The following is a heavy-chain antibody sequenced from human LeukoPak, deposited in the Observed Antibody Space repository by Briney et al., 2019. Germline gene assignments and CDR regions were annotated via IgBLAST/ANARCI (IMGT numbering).Heavy chain of an antibody. Sequence: SETLSLTCTVSGGSTSSYYWSWIRQPPGKGLEWIGYIYYSGSTNYNPSLKSRVTISVDTSKNQFSLKLSSVTAADTAVYYCARHKVLWFGELSLDYWGQGTLVTVSS. CDR2: IYYSGST. J-gene: IGHJ4*02. V-gene: IGHV4-59*08. D-gene: IGHD3-10*01. CDR1: GGSTSSYY. CDR3: ARHKVLWFGELSLDY.